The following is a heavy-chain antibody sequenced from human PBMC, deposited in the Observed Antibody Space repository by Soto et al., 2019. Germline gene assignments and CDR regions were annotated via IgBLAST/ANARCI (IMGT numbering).Heavy chain of an antibody. V-gene: IGHV3-30-3*01. Sequence: GGSLRLSCAASGFTFSSYAMHWVRQAPGKGLEWVAVISYDGSNKYYADSVKGRFTISRDNSKNTLYLQMNSLRAEDTAVYYCARDYQEEEDYSNYYYYGMDVWGQGTTVTVSS. CDR1: GFTFSSYA. CDR3: ARDYQEEEDYSNYYYYGMDV. D-gene: IGHD4-4*01. J-gene: IGHJ6*02. CDR2: ISYDGSNK.